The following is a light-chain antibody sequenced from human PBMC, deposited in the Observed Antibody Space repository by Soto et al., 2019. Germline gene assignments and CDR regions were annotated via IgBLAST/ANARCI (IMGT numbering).Light chain of an antibody. CDR2: DAS. CDR1: QSIGAW. CDR3: QHYSTYSLT. Sequence: IQMTQSPSTLSASVGDRVTITCRASQSIGAWLAWYQQKPGKAPNLLIYDASSLESGVPSRFSGSGSGTEFTLTINSLQPDDFGTFYCQHYSTYSLTFGPGTKWISN. V-gene: IGKV1-5*01. J-gene: IGKJ3*01.